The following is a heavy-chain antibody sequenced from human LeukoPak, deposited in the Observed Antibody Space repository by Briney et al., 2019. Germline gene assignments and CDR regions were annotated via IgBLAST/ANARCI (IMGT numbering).Heavy chain of an antibody. J-gene: IGHJ6*02. V-gene: IGHV1-46*01. CDR2: INPSGDST. D-gene: IGHD6-19*01. CDR1: GYTFTSYY. CDR3: ARAGTSSGRYYYYGMDV. Sequence: ASVKVSCKASGYTFTSYYMHWVRQAPGQGLEWMGIINPSGDSTSYAQKFQGRVTMTRDTSTSTVYMELSSLRSEDTAVYYCARAGTSSGRYYYYGMDVWGQGTTVTVSS.